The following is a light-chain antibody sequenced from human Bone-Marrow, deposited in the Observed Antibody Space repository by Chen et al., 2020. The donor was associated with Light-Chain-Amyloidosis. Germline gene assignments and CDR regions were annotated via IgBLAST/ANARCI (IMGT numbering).Light chain of an antibody. CDR3: AAWDDSLNGWV. Sequence: QSVLTQPPSASGTPGPRVTISCSGSSSNIGSNTVNWYQQLPGTAPQLLIYSNNQRPSGLPDRFSGSKSGTSASLAIRGLQSEDEADYYCAAWDDSLNGWVFGGGTKLTVL. J-gene: IGLJ3*02. V-gene: IGLV1-44*01. CDR1: SSNIGSNT. CDR2: SNN.